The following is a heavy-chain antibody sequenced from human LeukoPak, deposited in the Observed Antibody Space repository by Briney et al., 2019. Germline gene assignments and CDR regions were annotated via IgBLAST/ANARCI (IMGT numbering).Heavy chain of an antibody. CDR3: ARDGGYDSGVFDF. CDR1: GVSINIYY. CDR2: SHGSGST. V-gene: IGHV4-4*07. Sequence: PSETLSLTCNVSGVSINIYYWSWLRQTPGKGLEWIGRSHGSGSTNYNPSLKNRVTMSIDKSKNHLSLSLRSVTAADTALYFCARDGGYDSGVFDFWGQGTLVTVSS. J-gene: IGHJ4*02. D-gene: IGHD3-22*01.